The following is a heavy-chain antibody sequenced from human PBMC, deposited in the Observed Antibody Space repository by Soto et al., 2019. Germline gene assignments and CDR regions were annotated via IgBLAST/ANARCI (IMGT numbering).Heavy chain of an antibody. D-gene: IGHD6-19*01. Sequence: ASVKVSCKASGGTFSSYAISWVRQAPGQGLEWMGGIIPIFGTANYAQKFQGRVTITADESTSTAYMELSSLRSEDTAVYYCARLAVRIAVARPEYYYYYGMDVWGQGTTVTVPS. J-gene: IGHJ6*02. V-gene: IGHV1-69*13. CDR1: GGTFSSYA. CDR3: ARLAVRIAVARPEYYYYYGMDV. CDR2: IIPIFGTA.